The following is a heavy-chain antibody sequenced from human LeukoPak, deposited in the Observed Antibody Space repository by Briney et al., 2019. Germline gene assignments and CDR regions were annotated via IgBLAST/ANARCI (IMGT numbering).Heavy chain of an antibody. CDR2: ISSSSSYI. Sequence: GRSLRLSCAASGFTFSSYSMNWVRQAPGEGLEWVSSISSSSSYIYYADSVKGRFTISRDNAKNSLYLQMNSLRAEDTAVYYCASSWETDYWGQGTLVTVSS. D-gene: IGHD1-26*01. V-gene: IGHV3-21*01. CDR1: GFTFSSYS. J-gene: IGHJ4*02. CDR3: ASSWETDY.